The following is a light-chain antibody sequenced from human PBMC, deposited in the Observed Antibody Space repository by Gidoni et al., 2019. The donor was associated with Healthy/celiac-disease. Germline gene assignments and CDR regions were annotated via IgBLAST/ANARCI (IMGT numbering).Light chain of an antibody. J-gene: IGKJ3*01. CDR3: QQSYSTPRGFT. V-gene: IGKV1-39*01. CDR1: QSISSY. Sequence: IQMPQSPSSLSASVGDKFTITCRASQSISSYLKWYQQKPGKAPKLLIYAASSLQSGVPSRFSGSGSGTEFTLTISSLQPEDFATYYCQQSYSTPRGFTFGPGTKVDIK. CDR2: AAS.